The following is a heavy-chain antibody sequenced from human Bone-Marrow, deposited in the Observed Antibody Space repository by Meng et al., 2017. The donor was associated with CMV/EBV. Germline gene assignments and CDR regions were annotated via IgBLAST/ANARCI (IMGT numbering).Heavy chain of an antibody. CDR2: ISSSGSTI. CDR3: ARDAYYYDSSGYYGY. D-gene: IGHD3-22*01. J-gene: IGHJ4*02. V-gene: IGHV3-11*04. CDR1: GFTFSDYY. Sequence: GGSLRLSCAASGFTFSDYYMSWIRQAPGKGLEWVSYISSSGSTIYYADSVKGRFTISRDNAKNSLYLQMNSLRAEDTAVYYCARDAYYYDSSGYYGYWGQGTLVTGSS.